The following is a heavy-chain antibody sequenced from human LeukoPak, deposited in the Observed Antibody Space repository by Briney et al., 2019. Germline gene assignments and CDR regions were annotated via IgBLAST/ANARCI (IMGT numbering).Heavy chain of an antibody. CDR3: ARGFGYYYYMDV. Sequence: SETLSLTCTVSGGSISSYYWSWIRQPPGKGLEWIGYIYYSGSTNYNPSLKSRVTISVDTSKNQFSLKLSSVTAADTAVYYCARGFGYYYYMDVWGKGTTVTVSS. J-gene: IGHJ6*03. D-gene: IGHD3-16*01. V-gene: IGHV4-59*01. CDR2: IYYSGST. CDR1: GGSISSYY.